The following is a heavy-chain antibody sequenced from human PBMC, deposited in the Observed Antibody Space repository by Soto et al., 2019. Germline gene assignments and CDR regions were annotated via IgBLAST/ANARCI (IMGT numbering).Heavy chain of an antibody. D-gene: IGHD7-27*01. Sequence: QMQLQESGPGLVKPSETLCLACTVSGGSVSSPKYFWSWIRQPPGKGLEWVAYIYNNGKTNYNPSLKSRATISVDTAKNQCSLKLTSVTGADSAVYFCARTVMPVGNLPAFDHWGQGVLVTVSS. CDR1: GGSVSSPKYF. CDR3: ARTVMPVGNLPAFDH. CDR2: IYNNGKT. V-gene: IGHV4-61*01. J-gene: IGHJ4*02.